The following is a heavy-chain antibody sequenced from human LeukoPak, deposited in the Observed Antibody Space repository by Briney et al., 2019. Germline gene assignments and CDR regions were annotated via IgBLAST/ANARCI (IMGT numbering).Heavy chain of an antibody. D-gene: IGHD3-16*01. CDR3: AKDIYDYVWGSSGTMDV. Sequence: GGSLRLSCAASGFTFDDFDNYAMHWVRLGPGKGLQWVAVISGDGGITYYADSVKGRFSISRDNSKNSLYLQMNSLGTEDTALYYCAKDIYDYVWGSSGTMDVWGQGTTVTVSS. V-gene: IGHV3-43*02. CDR2: ISGDGGIT. J-gene: IGHJ6*02. CDR1: GFTFDDFDNYA.